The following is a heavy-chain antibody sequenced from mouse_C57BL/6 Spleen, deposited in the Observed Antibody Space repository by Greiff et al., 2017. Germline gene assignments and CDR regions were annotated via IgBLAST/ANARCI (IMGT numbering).Heavy chain of an antibody. CDR3: ARDYDRGDY. J-gene: IGHJ2*01. V-gene: IGHV1-72*01. Sequence: QVQLQQPGAELVKPGASVKLSCKASGYTFTSYWLHWVKQRPGRGLEWIGRFDPNSGGTKYNEKFKSKATLTVDKPSSTAYMQLSSLTSEDSSVYYCARDYDRGDYWGQGTTLTVSS. D-gene: IGHD2-4*01. CDR1: GYTFTSYW. CDR2: FDPNSGGT.